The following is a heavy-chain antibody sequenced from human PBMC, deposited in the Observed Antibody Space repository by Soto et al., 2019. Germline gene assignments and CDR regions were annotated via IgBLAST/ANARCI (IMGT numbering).Heavy chain of an antibody. CDR2: VSFDGRNS. J-gene: IGHJ6*03. Sequence: GGSLRLSCVASGFIFNKYGMHWVRRAPGKGLEWVASVSFDGRNSYSADSVEGRFTISRDNSKNTVFLQMDNLRADDTAVYYCAKAAEVHYYYFYMDVWGKGTTVTVSS. V-gene: IGHV3-30*18. CDR1: GFIFNKYG. CDR3: AKAAEVHYYYFYMDV.